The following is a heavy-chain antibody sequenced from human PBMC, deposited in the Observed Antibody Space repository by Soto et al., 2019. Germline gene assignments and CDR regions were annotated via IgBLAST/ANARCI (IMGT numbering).Heavy chain of an antibody. J-gene: IGHJ6*02. Sequence: SETLSLTCAVSGGSIISSNWWSCVRQPPGKGLEWIGEIYHSGSTNYNPSLKSRVTISVDKSKNQFSLKLSSVTAADTAVYYCARLRLRYFDWLPHYYYGMDVWGQGTTVTVSS. V-gene: IGHV4-4*02. CDR2: IYHSGST. D-gene: IGHD3-9*01. CDR3: ARLRLRYFDWLPHYYYGMDV. CDR1: GGSIISSNW.